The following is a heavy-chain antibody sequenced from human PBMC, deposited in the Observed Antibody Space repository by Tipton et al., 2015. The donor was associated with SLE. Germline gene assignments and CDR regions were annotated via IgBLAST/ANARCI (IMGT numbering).Heavy chain of an antibody. CDR2: VLTSGST. CDR1: GDSISNYY. Sequence: TLSLTCTVSGDSISNYYWSWIRQPAGKGLEWIGRVLTSGSTNYNPPLKSRVTMSVDTSKNQFSLKLRSVTAADTATYYCARDATRALDIWGQGTMVTVSS. J-gene: IGHJ3*02. CDR3: ARDATRALDI. D-gene: IGHD2-15*01. V-gene: IGHV4-4*07.